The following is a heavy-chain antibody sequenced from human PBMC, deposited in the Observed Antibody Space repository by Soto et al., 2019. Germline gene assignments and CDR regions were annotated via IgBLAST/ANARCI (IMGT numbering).Heavy chain of an antibody. V-gene: IGHV3-30-3*01. CDR2: ISYDGSNK. CDR3: ARGDHYDSSGFSSTPYFDY. J-gene: IGHJ4*01. D-gene: IGHD3-22*01. CDR1: GFTVSSYA. Sequence: PXGSLRLSCAASGFTVSSYAMHWVRQAPGKGLEWVAVISYDGSNKYYADSVKGRFTISRDNSKNTLYLQMNSLRGGGTAVYYCARGDHYDSSGFSSTPYFDYWGHGTLVTVSS.